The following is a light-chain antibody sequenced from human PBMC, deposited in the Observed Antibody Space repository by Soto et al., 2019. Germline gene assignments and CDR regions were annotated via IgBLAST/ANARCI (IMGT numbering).Light chain of an antibody. J-gene: IGLJ3*02. CDR1: SSNIGGNT. Sequence: QSVLTQPPSASGTPGQRVTISCSGSSSNIGGNTVNWYQHLPGTAPKLLIYTNNQRPSGVPDRFSGSKSGTSASLANSGLQSEDETDYYCAAWDDSLNGWVFGGGTKLTVL. V-gene: IGLV1-44*01. CDR3: AAWDDSLNGWV. CDR2: TNN.